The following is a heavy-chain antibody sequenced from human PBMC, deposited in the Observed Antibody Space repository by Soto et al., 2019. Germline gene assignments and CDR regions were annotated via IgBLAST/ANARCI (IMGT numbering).Heavy chain of an antibody. Sequence: QVQLVESGGGVVQPGRSLRLSCAASGFTFSSYGMHWVRQAPGKGLEWVAVISYDGSNKYYADSVKGRFTISRDNSKNPLYLQMNSLRAEDTAVYYCANEHSYGPPVDLWGRGTLVTVSS. CDR2: ISYDGSNK. D-gene: IGHD5-18*01. J-gene: IGHJ2*01. CDR1: GFTFSSYG. CDR3: ANEHSYGPPVDL. V-gene: IGHV3-30*18.